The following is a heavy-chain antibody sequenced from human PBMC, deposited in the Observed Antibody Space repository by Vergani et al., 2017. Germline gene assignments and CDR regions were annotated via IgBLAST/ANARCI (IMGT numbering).Heavy chain of an antibody. CDR2: IYAGDSDV. CDR3: AEPQDVSGRYSSYNWFDP. Sequence: EVQLVQSGAEVKKPGESLKISCQGSGYSITNYWIAWVRQRPGKGLEWMGIIYAGDSDVRYSPSFQGQVTMSVDKSLSTAYLQWSSLKASDTATYYCAEPQDVSGRYSSYNWFDPWGQGTQVTVSS. D-gene: IGHD3-10*01. CDR1: GYSITNYW. V-gene: IGHV5-51*03. J-gene: IGHJ5*02.